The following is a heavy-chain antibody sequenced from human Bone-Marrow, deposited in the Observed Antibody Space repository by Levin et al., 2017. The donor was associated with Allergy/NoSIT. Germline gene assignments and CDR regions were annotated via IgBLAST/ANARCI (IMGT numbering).Heavy chain of an antibody. D-gene: IGHD2-2*01. CDR1: GFTFDDYA. Sequence: QTGGSLRLSCTASGFTFDDYAIHWVRQAPGRGLEWVSGISWSGGNIGYADSVKGRFTISRDNAKNSVYLQMNALRPEDTASYFCARDAHATSWHWLDSWGHGTLVTVSS. V-gene: IGHV3-9*01. CDR3: ARDAHATSWHWLDS. CDR2: ISWSGGNI. J-gene: IGHJ5*01.